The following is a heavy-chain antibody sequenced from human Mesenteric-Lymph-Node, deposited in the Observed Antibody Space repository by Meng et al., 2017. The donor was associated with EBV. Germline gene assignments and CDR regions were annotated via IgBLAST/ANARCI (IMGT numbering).Heavy chain of an antibody. CDR1: GFSLTNYA. J-gene: IGHJ4*02. CDR3: AGRRGVEVIYFFDY. Sequence: EGQVLESGGALVQPGGSLRLSCAASGFSLTNYAMHWVRQAPGKGLEWVSALIGSDTSTYYADSVKGRFTISRDDSKNTLYLQMNSLRAEDTAVYYCAGRRGVEVIYFFDYWGQGTLVTVSS. D-gene: IGHD2-2*01. V-gene: IGHV3-23*01. CDR2: LIGSDTST.